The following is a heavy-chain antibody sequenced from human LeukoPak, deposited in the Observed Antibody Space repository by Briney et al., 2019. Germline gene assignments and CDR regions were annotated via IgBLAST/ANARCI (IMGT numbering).Heavy chain of an antibody. D-gene: IGHD3-22*01. Sequence: GGSLRLSCAASGFTFSSYAMHWVRQAPGKGLEWVSFISSDGSQKYYADSVKGRFTISRENSKNTLYLQLNSLRVEDTAVYYCAREHGRSGYFDYWGQGTLVSVSS. CDR2: ISSDGSQK. V-gene: IGHV3-30*19. J-gene: IGHJ4*02. CDR3: AREHGRSGYFDY. CDR1: GFTFSSYA.